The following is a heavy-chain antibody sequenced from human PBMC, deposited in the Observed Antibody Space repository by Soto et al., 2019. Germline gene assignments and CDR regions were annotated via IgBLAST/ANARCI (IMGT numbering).Heavy chain of an antibody. CDR1: GGSFSGYY. Sequence: SETLSLTCAVYGGSFSGYYWSWIRQPPGKGLEWIGEINHSGSTNYNPSLKSRVTISVDTSKNQFSLKLSSVTAADTAVYYCARGDLYGGDYLAYWGQGTLVTVSS. J-gene: IGHJ4*02. V-gene: IGHV4-34*01. CDR3: ARGDLYGGDYLAY. CDR2: INHSGST. D-gene: IGHD4-17*01.